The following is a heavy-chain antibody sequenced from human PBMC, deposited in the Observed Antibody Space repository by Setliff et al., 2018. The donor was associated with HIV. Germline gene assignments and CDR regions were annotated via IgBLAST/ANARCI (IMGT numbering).Heavy chain of an antibody. CDR3: SREHCSGGSCNGFDI. CDR1: GGSISTSY. D-gene: IGHD2-15*01. CDR2: IYISGTT. V-gene: IGHV4-4*09. Sequence: SETLSLTCTVSGGSISTSYWNWIRQPPGKGLEWIAYIYISGTTNYNPSLKSRVTISLDTSRNQFSLKLGSVTAADTAMYYCSREHCSGGSCNGFDIWGQGTMVTVSS. J-gene: IGHJ3*02.